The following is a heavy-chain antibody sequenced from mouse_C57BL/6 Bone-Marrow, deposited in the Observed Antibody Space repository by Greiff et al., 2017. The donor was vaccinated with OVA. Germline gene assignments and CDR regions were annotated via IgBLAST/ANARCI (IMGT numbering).Heavy chain of an antibody. D-gene: IGHD2-4*01. CDR1: GYTFTSYW. CDR2: IDPNSGGT. Sequence: QVQLQQPGAELVKPGASVKLSCKASGYTFTSYWMHWVKQRPGRGFEWIGRIDPNSGGTKYNEKFKSKATLTVDKPSSTAYMQLSSLTSEDSAVYYCARRGIYDYDVFAYWGQGTLVTVSA. V-gene: IGHV1-72*01. J-gene: IGHJ3*01. CDR3: ARRGIYDYDVFAY.